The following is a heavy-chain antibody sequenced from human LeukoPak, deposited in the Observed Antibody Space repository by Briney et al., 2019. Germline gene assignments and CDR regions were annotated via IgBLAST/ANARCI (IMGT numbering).Heavy chain of an antibody. J-gene: IGHJ4*02. D-gene: IGHD2-15*01. CDR3: ARDGVADGLDY. CDR1: GFAFSSYW. CDR2: INSDGSST. V-gene: IGHV3-74*01. Sequence: GGSLRLSCAASGFAFSSYWMHWVRQAPGKGLVWVSRINSDGSSTSYADSVKGRFTISRDNAKNTLYLQMNSLRAEDTAVYYCARDGVADGLDYWGQGTLVTVSS.